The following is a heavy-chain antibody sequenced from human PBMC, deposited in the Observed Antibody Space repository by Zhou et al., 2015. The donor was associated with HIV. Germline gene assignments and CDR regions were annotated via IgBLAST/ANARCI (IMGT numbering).Heavy chain of an antibody. D-gene: IGHD5-18*01. V-gene: IGHV1-69*12. CDR1: GGTFSSYA. CDR2: IIPIFGTA. Sequence: QVQLVQSGAEVKKPGSSVKVSCKASGGTFSSYAISWVRQAPGQGLEWMGGIIPIFGTANYAQKFQGRVTITADESTSTAYMELSSLRSEDTAVYYCARGADGYSYGYGDYYYGMDVWGQGTTVTVSS. J-gene: IGHJ6*02. CDR3: ARGADGYSYGYGDYYYGMDV.